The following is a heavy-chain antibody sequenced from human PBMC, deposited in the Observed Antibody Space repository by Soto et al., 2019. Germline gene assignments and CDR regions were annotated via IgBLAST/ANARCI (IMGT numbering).Heavy chain of an antibody. CDR2: ISYDGSNK. Sequence: QVQLVESGGGVVQPGRSLRLSCAASGFTFSSYAMHWVRQAPGKGLEWVAVISYDGSNKYYADSVKGRFTIPRDNSKNTLDLQMNSLRAEDTAVYYCARGNLGYYDFWSGYQVHLSPWGQGTLVTVSS. V-gene: IGHV3-30-3*01. D-gene: IGHD3-3*01. CDR3: ARGNLGYYDFWSGYQVHLSP. J-gene: IGHJ5*02. CDR1: GFTFSSYA.